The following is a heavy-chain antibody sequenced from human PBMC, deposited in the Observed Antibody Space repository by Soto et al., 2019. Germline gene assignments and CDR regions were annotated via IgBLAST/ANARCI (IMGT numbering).Heavy chain of an antibody. J-gene: IGHJ4*02. CDR2: TYWDDDK. CDR1: GFSLTTNGVG. Sequence: QITLKESGPSLVKPTQTLTLTFTFSGFSLTTNGVGVGWIRQSPGEALEWLALTYWDDDKRSSPSLKSRLTITKDPSKNQVVLTMTNMDSVDTATYYCAYCGYYSSSWFPDYWGQGTLVTVSS. D-gene: IGHD6-13*01. CDR3: AYCGYYSSSWFPDY. V-gene: IGHV2-5*02.